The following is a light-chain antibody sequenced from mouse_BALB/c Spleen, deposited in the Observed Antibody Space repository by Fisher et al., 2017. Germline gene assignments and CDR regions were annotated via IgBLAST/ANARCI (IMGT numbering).Light chain of an antibody. Sequence: IVITQSTAIMSASPGEKVTMTCSASSSVSYMHWYQQKPGSSPRLLIYDTSNLASGVPVRFSGSGSGTSYSLTISRMEAEDAATYYCQQWSSNPLTFGAGTKLELK. J-gene: IGKJ5*01. V-gene: IGKV4-55*01. CDR3: QQWSSNPLT. CDR1: SSVSY. CDR2: DTS.